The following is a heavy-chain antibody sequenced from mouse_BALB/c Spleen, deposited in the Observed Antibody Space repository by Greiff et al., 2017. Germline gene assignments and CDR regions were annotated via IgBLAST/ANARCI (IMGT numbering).Heavy chain of an antibody. CDR3: ARGGLRDAMDY. J-gene: IGHJ4*01. Sequence: VQLKQSGPSLVKPSQTLSLTCSVTGYSITSCYWNWIRKFPGNKLEYMGYISYSGSTYYNPSLKSRISITRDTSKNQYYLQLNSVTTEDTATYYCARGGLRDAMDYWGQGTSVTVSS. D-gene: IGHD2-2*01. CDR2: ISYSGST. CDR1: GYSITSCY. V-gene: IGHV3-8*02.